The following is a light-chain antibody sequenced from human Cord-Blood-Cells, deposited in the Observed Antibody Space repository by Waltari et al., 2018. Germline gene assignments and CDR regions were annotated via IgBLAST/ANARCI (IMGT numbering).Light chain of an antibody. CDR2: DVS. CDR3: CSYAGSSWV. CDR1: SSDVGGYNY. V-gene: IGLV2-11*01. J-gene: IGLJ3*02. Sequence: QSALTQPRSVSGSPGQSVTISRTGTSSDVGGYNYVSWYQQHPGKAPKLMIYDVSKRRSGVPDRFSGSKSGNTASLTISGLQAEDEADYYCCSYAGSSWVFGGGTKLTVL.